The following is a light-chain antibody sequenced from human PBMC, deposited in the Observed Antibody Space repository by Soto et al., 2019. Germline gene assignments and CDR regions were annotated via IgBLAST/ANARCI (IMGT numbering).Light chain of an antibody. V-gene: IGKV3-11*01. J-gene: IGKJ2*01. CDR3: QQRSNWPLYT. Sequence: EIVLTQSPATLSLSPGERATLSCRASQSVSSYLAWYQQKPGQAPRLLIYDASNRATGIPARFSGSGSGTDFTLHISSLEPEDFAVYYCQQRSNWPLYTFGQGTKLEIK. CDR1: QSVSSY. CDR2: DAS.